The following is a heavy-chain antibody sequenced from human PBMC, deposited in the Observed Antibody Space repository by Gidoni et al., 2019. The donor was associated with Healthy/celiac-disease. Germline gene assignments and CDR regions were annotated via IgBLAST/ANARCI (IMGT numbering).Heavy chain of an antibody. CDR3: ARGGASKYYYDSSGKEAFDI. CDR1: GGSISSGSYY. V-gene: IGHV4-61*02. Sequence: QVQLQESGPGLVKPSQTLSLTCTVSGGSISSGSYYWSWIRQPAGKGLEWIGRIYTSGSTNYNPSLKSRVTISVDTSKNQFSLKLSSVTAADTAVYYCARGGASKYYYDSSGKEAFDIWGQGTMVTVSS. J-gene: IGHJ3*02. CDR2: IYTSGST. D-gene: IGHD3-22*01.